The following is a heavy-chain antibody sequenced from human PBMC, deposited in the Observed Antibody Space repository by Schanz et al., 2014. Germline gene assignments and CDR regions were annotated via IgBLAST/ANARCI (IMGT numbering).Heavy chain of an antibody. J-gene: IGHJ4*02. CDR1: GGTFSRLT. V-gene: IGHV1-69*02. CDR3: ANLDCADCLS. Sequence: QVQLVQSGADVKKPGSSVRVSCKASGGTFSRLTFSWVRQAPGQGLEWMGRVIRILGVTHYAQKFQGRVTITADKSTTAAYMELNSLNSDDTAVYYCANLDCADCLSGGQGTLVTVSS. CDR2: VIRILGVT. D-gene: IGHD4-17*01.